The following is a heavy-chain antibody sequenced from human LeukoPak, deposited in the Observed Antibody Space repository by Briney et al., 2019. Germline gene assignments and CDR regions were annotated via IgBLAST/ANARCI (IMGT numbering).Heavy chain of an antibody. V-gene: IGHV1-69*02. CDR3: ARTDLTGRGLDY. J-gene: IGHJ4*02. CDR2: IIPILGIA. D-gene: IGHD3-9*01. Sequence: ISXXGQAPGQXRXGMGRIIPILGIANYAQKFQRRVTITADKSTSTAYMELSSLRSEDTAVYYCARTDLTGRGLDYWGQGTLVTVSS.